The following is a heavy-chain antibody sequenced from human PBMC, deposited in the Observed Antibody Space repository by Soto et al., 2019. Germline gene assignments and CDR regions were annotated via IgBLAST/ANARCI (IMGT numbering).Heavy chain of an antibody. J-gene: IGHJ6*02. CDR3: ASSLRFLEWSYYGMDV. CDR2: ISAYNGNT. Sequence: QVQLVQSGAEVKKPGASVKVSCKASGYTFTSYGISWVRQAPGQGLEWMGWISAYNGNTNYAQKLQGRVTITADESTSTAYMELSSLRSEDTAVYYCASSLRFLEWSYYGMDVWGQGTTVTVSS. V-gene: IGHV1-18*01. CDR1: GYTFTSYG. D-gene: IGHD3-3*01.